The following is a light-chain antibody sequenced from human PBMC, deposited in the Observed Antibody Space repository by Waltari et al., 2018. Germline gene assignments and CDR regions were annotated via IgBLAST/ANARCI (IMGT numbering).Light chain of an antibody. CDR2: RND. Sequence: QSVLTQPPSASGTPGQRVTISCSGTSSNLGTKVVNWSQQVPGTAPKLLIYRNDLRPSGVPDRFSASKSGTSASLAISGLQSEDEAEYYCASWDDSLNGHWVFGGGTKVTVL. V-gene: IGLV1-44*01. CDR3: ASWDDSLNGHWV. CDR1: SSNLGTKV. J-gene: IGLJ3*02.